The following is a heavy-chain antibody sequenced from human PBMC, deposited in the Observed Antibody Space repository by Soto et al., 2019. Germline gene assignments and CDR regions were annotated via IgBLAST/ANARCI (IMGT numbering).Heavy chain of an antibody. CDR1: GFSFGSYA. Sequence: GGSLRLSCAASGFSFGSYALSWVRQAPGKGLEWVSTISGSDGKTFYADSVKGRFSISRDTSQSTLYLQMNSLRADDTAMYYCARWSYLDYWGQGTRVTSPQ. CDR3: ARWSYLDY. J-gene: IGHJ4*02. CDR2: ISGSDGKT. V-gene: IGHV3-23*01. D-gene: IGHD3-3*01.